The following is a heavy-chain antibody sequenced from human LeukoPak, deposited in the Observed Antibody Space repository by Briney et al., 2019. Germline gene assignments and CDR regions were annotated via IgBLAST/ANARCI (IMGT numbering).Heavy chain of an antibody. Sequence: GGSLRLSCAASGFTFSTYAMNWVRQAPGKGLEWVSGILGSGGNTYYADSVKGRFTISRDNSRNTLYLQTNSLRAEDTAIYYCAKDMRWGRLAGADDFDYWGQGALVTVSS. CDR2: ILGSGGNT. V-gene: IGHV3-23*01. D-gene: IGHD7-27*01. CDR3: AKDMRWGRLAGADDFDY. J-gene: IGHJ4*02. CDR1: GFTFSTYA.